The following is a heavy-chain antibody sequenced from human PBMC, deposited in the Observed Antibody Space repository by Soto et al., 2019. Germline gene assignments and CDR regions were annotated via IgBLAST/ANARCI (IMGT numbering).Heavy chain of an antibody. J-gene: IGHJ6*02. Sequence: QVQLVESGGGVVQPGRSLRLSCAASGFTFSSYAMHWVRQAPGKGLVWVAVLSDDGSNKYYADSVKGRFTISRDNSKNTLYLEMNSLRAEETAVYYCARDSHNPDSSGWHGYFYYGMDVWGQGTTVTVSS. V-gene: IGHV3-30-3*01. CDR3: ARDSHNPDSSGWHGYFYYGMDV. D-gene: IGHD6-19*01. CDR1: GFTFSSYA. CDR2: LSDDGSNK.